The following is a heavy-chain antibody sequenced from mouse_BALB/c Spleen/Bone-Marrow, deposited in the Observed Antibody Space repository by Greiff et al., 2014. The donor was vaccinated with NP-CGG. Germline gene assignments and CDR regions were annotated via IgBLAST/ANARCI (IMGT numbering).Heavy chain of an antibody. J-gene: IGHJ4*01. V-gene: IGHV5-17*02. CDR1: GLTFSSFG. CDR3: ARWGYYYAMDY. CDR2: ISSGSSNI. Sequence: EVQLQQSGGGLVQPGGSRKLSCAASGLTFSSFGMHWVRRAPEKGLEWVAYISSGSSNINYADTVKGRFTISRDNPKNTLFLQMTSLRSEDTAMYYCARWGYYYAMDYWGQGTSVTVSS. D-gene: IGHD2-2*01.